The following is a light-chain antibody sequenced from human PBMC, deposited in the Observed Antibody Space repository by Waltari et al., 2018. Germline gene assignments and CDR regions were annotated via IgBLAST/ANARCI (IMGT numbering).Light chain of an antibody. CDR1: QGINSY. Sequence: IQLTQSPSSLSASVGDRVTITCRASQGINSYLVWYQQKPGKAPKLLIYSASSLQSGVPSRFGGSGSATDVTLTIASLQPEDFATYYCQQVDDYPYTFGQGTKLDI. CDR3: QQVDDYPYT. V-gene: IGKV1-9*01. J-gene: IGKJ2*01. CDR2: SAS.